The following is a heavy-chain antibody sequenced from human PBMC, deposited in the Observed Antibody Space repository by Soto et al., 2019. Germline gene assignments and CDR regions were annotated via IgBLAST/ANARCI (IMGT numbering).Heavy chain of an antibody. CDR1: GFSLSNRGMG. Sequence: QITLKESGPALVKPTQTLTLTCTFSGFSLSNRGMGVSWIRQPPGKALEWLALIHWDDNKRYSPSLKSRLTIAKDTSKNQVVLTMTDMDPVDTSTYYCANRMTGTTDDAFDIWGQGTMVTVSS. V-gene: IGHV2-5*02. J-gene: IGHJ3*02. D-gene: IGHD1-20*01. CDR3: ANRMTGTTDDAFDI. CDR2: IHWDDNK.